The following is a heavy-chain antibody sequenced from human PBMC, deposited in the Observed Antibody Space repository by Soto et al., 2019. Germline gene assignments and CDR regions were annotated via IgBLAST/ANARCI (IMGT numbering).Heavy chain of an antibody. CDR1: GYTSTSYD. V-gene: IGHV1-8*01. CDR2: MNPNSGNT. Sequence: ASVKVSCKASGYTSTSYDINWVRQATGQGLEWMGWMNPNSGNTGYAQKFQGRVTMTRNTSISTAYMELSSLRSEDTAVYYCERRSPSGWYKDYDAFDIWGQGTMVTVSS. CDR3: ERRSPSGWYKDYDAFDI. J-gene: IGHJ3*02. D-gene: IGHD6-19*01.